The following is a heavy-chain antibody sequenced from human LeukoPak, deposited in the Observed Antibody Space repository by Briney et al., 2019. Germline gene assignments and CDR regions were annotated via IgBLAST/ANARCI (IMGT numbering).Heavy chain of an antibody. CDR2: ISGSGGST. CDR3: AKDQSYITSSGVDY. V-gene: IGHV3-23*01. CDR1: GFTFSSYA. D-gene: IGHD6-6*01. Sequence: GGSLRLSCAASGFTFSSYAMSWVRQAPGKGLEWVSAISGSGGSTYYADSVKGRFTISRDNSKNTLYLQMNSLRAEDTAVYYCAKDQSYITSSGVDYWGQGTLVTVSS. J-gene: IGHJ4*02.